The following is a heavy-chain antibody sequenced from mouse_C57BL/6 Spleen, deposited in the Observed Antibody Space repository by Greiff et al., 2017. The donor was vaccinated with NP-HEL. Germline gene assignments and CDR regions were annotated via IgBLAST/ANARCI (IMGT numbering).Heavy chain of an antibody. CDR2: IYYSGTI. CDR1: GISITTGNYR. D-gene: IGHD2-3*01. Sequence: VQLKESGPGLVKPSQTVFLTCTVTGISITTGNYRWSWIRQFPGNKLEWIGYIYYSGTITYNPSLTSRTTITRDTPKNQFFLEMNSLTAQDTATDYCARDNGYYVGFAYWGQGTLVTVSA. CDR3: ARDNGYYVGFAY. J-gene: IGHJ3*01. V-gene: IGHV3-5*01.